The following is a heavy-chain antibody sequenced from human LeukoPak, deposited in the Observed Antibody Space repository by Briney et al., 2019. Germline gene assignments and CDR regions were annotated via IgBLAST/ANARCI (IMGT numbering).Heavy chain of an antibody. J-gene: IGHJ6*02. V-gene: IGHV1-46*01. CDR2: INPSGGST. D-gene: IGHD3-10*01. CDR3: ARSSTVRGVTRGMDV. Sequence: GASVKVSCKASGYTFTSYYMHWVRQAPGQGLEWMGVINPSGGSTSYAQKFQGRVTMTRDTSTSTVYMELSSLRSEDTAVYYCARSSTVRGVTRGMDVWGQGTTVTVSS. CDR1: GYTFTSYY.